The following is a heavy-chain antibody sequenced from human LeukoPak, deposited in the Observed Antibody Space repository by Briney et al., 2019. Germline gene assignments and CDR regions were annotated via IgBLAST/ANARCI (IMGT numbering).Heavy chain of an antibody. D-gene: IGHD6-13*01. CDR1: GGSIGSYY. V-gene: IGHV4-59*01. CDR2: VYFSGTT. J-gene: IGHJ4*02. CDR3: ARDTSEGSIEY. Sequence: SETLSPTCSISGGSIGSYYWTWIRQPPGKGLEWIGYVYFSGTTNYKPSLKSRVTMSIATSKNQFSLRLTSVTAADTAIYYCARDTSEGSIEYWGQGALVTVSS.